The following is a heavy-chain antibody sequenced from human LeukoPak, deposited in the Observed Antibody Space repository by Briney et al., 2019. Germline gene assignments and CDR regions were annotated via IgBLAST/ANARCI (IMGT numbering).Heavy chain of an antibody. CDR1: GFTFSSYE. V-gene: IGHV3-48*03. Sequence: PGGSLRLSCAASGFTFSSYEMNWVRQAPGKGLEWVSYITSDSTICYADSVKGRFTISRDNAKNSLYLQMNSLRAEDTALYYCAREGVLRHYAFDIWRQGTMVTVSS. D-gene: IGHD2/OR15-2a*01. CDR2: ITSDSTI. CDR3: AREGVLRHYAFDI. J-gene: IGHJ3*02.